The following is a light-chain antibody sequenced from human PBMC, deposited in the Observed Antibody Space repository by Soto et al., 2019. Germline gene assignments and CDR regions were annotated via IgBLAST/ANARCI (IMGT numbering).Light chain of an antibody. CDR3: SSYAGSNKV. V-gene: IGLV2-8*01. J-gene: IGLJ1*01. CDR1: SRDVGGYNY. Sequence: QSALTQPPSASGSPGQSVTISCTGNSRDVGGYNYVSWYQQHPGKAPKLMIYEVSKRPSGVPDRFSGSKSGNTASLTVSGIQAEDEADYYCSSYAGSNKVFGAGTKLTVL. CDR2: EVS.